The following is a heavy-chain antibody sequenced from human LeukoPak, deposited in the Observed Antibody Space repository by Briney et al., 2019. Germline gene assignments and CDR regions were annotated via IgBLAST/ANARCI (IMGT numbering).Heavy chain of an antibody. CDR2: INPNSGGT. J-gene: IGHJ4*02. CDR3: ARSTMVRGGGSDY. D-gene: IGHD3-10*01. CDR1: GYTFTGYY. V-gene: IGHV1-2*02. Sequence: GASVKVSCKASGYTFTGYYMHWVRQAPGQGLEWMGWINPNSGGTNYAQKFQGRVTMTRDTSISTAYMELSRLRSDDTAVYYCARSTMVRGGGSDYWGQGTLVTVSS.